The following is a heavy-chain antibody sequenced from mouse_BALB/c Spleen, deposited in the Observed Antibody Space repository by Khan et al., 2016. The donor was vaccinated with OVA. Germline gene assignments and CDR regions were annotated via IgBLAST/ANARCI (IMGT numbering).Heavy chain of an antibody. J-gene: IGHJ3*01. CDR1: GYSFTGYY. V-gene: IGHV1S34*01. D-gene: IGHD1-1*01. Sequence: LVKTGASVKISCKASGYSFTGYYMHWVKQSHGKSLEWIGYISCYNGSTTYNQKFKGKATFTVDTSSSTVYMQFNSLTSEDSAVYYCARGDYYGSSSFAYWGLGTLVTVSA. CDR3: ARGDYYGSSSFAY. CDR2: ISCYNGST.